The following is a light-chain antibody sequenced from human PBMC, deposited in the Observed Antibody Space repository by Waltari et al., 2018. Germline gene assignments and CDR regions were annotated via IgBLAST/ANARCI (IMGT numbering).Light chain of an antibody. CDR1: QSISKY. Sequence: EIVLTQSPGTLSMSPGERATLSCRASQSISKYLAWYQQKPGQAPRLLIYHASSSAAGLPHRFSGSGSGTDFSLTISRLEPEDFAVYYCQHYESLPVTFGQGTKVEIK. CDR3: QHYESLPVT. CDR2: HAS. V-gene: IGKV3-20*01. J-gene: IGKJ1*01.